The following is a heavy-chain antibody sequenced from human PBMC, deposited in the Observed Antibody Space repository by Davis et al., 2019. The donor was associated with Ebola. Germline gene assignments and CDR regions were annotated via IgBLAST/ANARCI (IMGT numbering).Heavy chain of an antibody. CDR3: ARVRSCSSTSCYTPGAFDI. V-gene: IGHV4-34*01. D-gene: IGHD2-2*02. CDR2: INHSGST. Sequence: PSETLSLTCAVYGGSFSGYYWSWIRQPPGKGLEWIGEINHSGSTNYNPSLKIRVTISVDTSKNQLSLKLSYVTAADTAVYYCARVRSCSSTSCYTPGAFDIWGQGTMVTVSS. CDR1: GGSFSGYY. J-gene: IGHJ3*02.